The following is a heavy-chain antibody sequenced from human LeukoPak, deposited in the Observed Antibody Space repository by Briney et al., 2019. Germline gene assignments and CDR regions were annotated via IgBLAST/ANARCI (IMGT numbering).Heavy chain of an antibody. CDR2: IYYSGST. CDR3: ARLPMAMGVFDY. J-gene: IGHJ4*02. D-gene: IGHD3-10*01. V-gene: IGHV4-39*01. Sequence: GSLRLSCAASGFTFSSYSMNWVRQAPGKGLEWIGSIYYSGSTYHNPSLKSRVTISVDTSKNQFSLKLSSVTAADTAVYYCARLPMAMGVFDYWGQGTLVTVSS. CDR1: GFTFSSYSMN.